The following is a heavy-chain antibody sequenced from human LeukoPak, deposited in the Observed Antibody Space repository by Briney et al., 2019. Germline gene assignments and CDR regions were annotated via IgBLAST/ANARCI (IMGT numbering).Heavy chain of an antibody. Sequence: SETLSLTCAVYGGSFSGYYWSWIRQPPGKGLGWIGEINHSGSTNYNPSLKSRVTISVDTSKNQFSLKLSSVTAADTAVYYCARLRWGSLDYWGQGTLVTVSS. CDR3: ARLRWGSLDY. D-gene: IGHD4-23*01. CDR1: GGSFSGYY. V-gene: IGHV4-34*01. J-gene: IGHJ4*02. CDR2: INHSGST.